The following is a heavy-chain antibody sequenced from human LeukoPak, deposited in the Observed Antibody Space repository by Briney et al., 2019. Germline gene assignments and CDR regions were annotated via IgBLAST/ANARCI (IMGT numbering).Heavy chain of an antibody. J-gene: IGHJ4*02. CDR3: ARGHYDTSGYHHLDY. CDR1: GYIFTGYF. CDR2: INPNSGAT. D-gene: IGHD3-22*01. V-gene: IGHV1-2*02. Sequence: GASVKVSCKASGYIFTGYFMHWVRQAPGQGLEWMGWINPNSGATNYAQNFQGRVTMTRDTSISTAYMELRSDDTAVYYCARGHYDTSGYHHLDYWGQGTLVTVSS.